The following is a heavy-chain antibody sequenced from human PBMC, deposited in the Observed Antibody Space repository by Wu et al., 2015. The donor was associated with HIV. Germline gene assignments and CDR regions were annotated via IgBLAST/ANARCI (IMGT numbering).Heavy chain of an antibody. CDR3: ARGITMVRGVTPEGYGMGRR. Sequence: QVQLVQSGAEVKKPGASVKVSCKASGYTFTGYYMHWVRQAPGQGLEWMGWINPNSGGTNYAQKFQGRVTMTRDTSISTAYMELSRLRSDDTAVYYCARGITMVRGVTPEGYGMGRRGAKGPRSPSP. V-gene: IGHV1-2*02. CDR2: INPNSGGT. J-gene: IGHJ6*02. D-gene: IGHD3-10*01. CDR1: GYTFTGYY.